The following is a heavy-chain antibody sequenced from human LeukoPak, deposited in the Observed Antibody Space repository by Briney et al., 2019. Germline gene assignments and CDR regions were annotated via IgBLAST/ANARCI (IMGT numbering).Heavy chain of an antibody. CDR3: ARGLDDFWSGGLDY. V-gene: IGHV3-33*01. J-gene: IGHJ4*02. CDR1: GFTFSSYG. D-gene: IGHD3-3*01. Sequence: GGSLRLSCAASGFTFSSYGMHWVRQAPGKGLEWVAVIWYDGSNKYYADSVEGRFTISRDNSKNTLYLQMNSLRAEDTAVYYCARGLDDFWSGGLDYWGQGTLVTVSS. CDR2: IWYDGSNK.